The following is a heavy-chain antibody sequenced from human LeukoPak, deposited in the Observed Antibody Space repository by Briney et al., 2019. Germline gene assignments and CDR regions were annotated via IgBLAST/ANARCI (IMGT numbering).Heavy chain of an antibody. CDR3: AREVSSGRWTFDY. Sequence: SGKVSCKASGGTFSSYAISGVRQAPGQGLEWMGGIIPMFGTAYYAQKLQGRVTITADHSTSTAYMELSSLRSEDTAVYYCAREVSSGRWTFDYWGQGTLVTVSS. V-gene: IGHV1-69*01. D-gene: IGHD3-10*02. J-gene: IGHJ4*02. CDR1: GGTFSSYA. CDR2: IIPMFGTA.